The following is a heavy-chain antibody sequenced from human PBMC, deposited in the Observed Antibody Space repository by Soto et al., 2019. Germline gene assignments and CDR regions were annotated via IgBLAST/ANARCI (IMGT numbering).Heavy chain of an antibody. Sequence: QLQLQESGSGLVKPSQTLSLTCTVSGGSISSGGYSWSWIRQPPGKGLEWIGYIYHSGSTYYNPYLQSRVTIPLDSTKNHFSQNLRTVSAADTAIYYCARAEWLVLDYWGQETLDTVSS. CDR3: ARAEWLVLDY. CDR1: GGSISSGGYS. CDR2: IYHSGST. D-gene: IGHD6-19*01. V-gene: IGHV4-30-2*01. J-gene: IGHJ4*02.